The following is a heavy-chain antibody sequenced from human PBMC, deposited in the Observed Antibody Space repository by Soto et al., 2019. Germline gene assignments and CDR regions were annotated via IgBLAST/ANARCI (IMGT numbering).Heavy chain of an antibody. CDR3: AREAYDSSGYLLGL. J-gene: IGHJ4*02. Sequence: SETLSLTCTVSVGSISSGGYYWSWIRQHPGKGLEWIGYIYYSGSTYYNPSLKSRVTISVDTSKNQFSLKLSSVTAADTAVYYCAREAYDSSGYLLGLWGQGTLVTVSS. CDR2: IYYSGST. V-gene: IGHV4-31*03. D-gene: IGHD3-22*01. CDR1: VGSISSGGYY.